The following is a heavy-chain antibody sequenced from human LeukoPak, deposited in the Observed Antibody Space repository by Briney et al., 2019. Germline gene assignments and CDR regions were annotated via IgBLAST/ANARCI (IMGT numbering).Heavy chain of an antibody. CDR2: INPNSGGT. V-gene: IGHV1-2*02. Sequence: ASVKVSCKASEYTFTGYYMRWVRQAPGQGLEWMGWINPNSGGTNYEQKFQGRVTMTRDTSISTAYMELSRLRSDDTAVYYCARASILYDILTGYYGSPEYYFDYWGQGTLVTVSS. CDR1: EYTFTGYY. J-gene: IGHJ4*02. D-gene: IGHD3-9*01. CDR3: ARASILYDILTGYYGSPEYYFDY.